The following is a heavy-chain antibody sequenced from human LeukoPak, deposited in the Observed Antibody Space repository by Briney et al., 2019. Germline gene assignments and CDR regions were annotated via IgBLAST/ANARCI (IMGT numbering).Heavy chain of an antibody. CDR2: IYYSGST. CDR1: GGSISSGGDC. CDR3: ARGSSGYYYDY. V-gene: IGHV4-31*03. J-gene: IGHJ4*02. D-gene: IGHD3-22*01. Sequence: SETLSLTCTVSGGSISSGGDCWTWLRQHPWKGLEWIGYIYYSGSTYYNPSLKSRVTISVDTSKNQFSLKLSSVTAADTAVYYCARGSSGYYYDYWGQGALVTVSS.